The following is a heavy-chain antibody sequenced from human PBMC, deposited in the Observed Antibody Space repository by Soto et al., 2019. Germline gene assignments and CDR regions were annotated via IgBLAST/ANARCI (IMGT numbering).Heavy chain of an antibody. J-gene: IGHJ4*02. V-gene: IGHV1-46*01. D-gene: IGHD2-8*01. Sequence: ASVKVSCTASGYTFTSYYMHWVRHAPGQGLEWMGIINPSGGSTNYAQKLQGRVAMTRDTSTSTVYMELNSLRSEDTAVYYCARPPYPGCINAVCYPLDYWGQGTLVTVSS. CDR1: GYTFTSYY. CDR2: INPSGGST. CDR3: ARPPYPGCINAVCYPLDY.